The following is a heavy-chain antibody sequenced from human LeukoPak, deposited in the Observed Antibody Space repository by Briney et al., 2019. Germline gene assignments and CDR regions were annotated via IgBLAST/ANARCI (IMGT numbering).Heavy chain of an antibody. J-gene: IGHJ3*02. V-gene: IGHV3-23*01. CDR3: AKRLLVRGVVPDAFDI. CDR1: GFTFSSYA. D-gene: IGHD3-10*01. CDR2: ISGSGGST. Sequence: GGSLRLSCAASGFTFSSYAMSWVRQAPGKGLEWVSAISGSGGSTYYADSVKGRFTISRDNSKNTLYLQMNSLRAEDTTVYYCAKRLLVRGVVPDAFDIWGQGTMVTVSS.